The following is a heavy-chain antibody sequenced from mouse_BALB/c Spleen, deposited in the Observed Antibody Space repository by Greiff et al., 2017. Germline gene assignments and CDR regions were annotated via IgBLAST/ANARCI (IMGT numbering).Heavy chain of an antibody. CDR2: ISIGGSYT. CDR1: GFTFSSYG. CDR3: ASNRSPDMDGDYVGY. D-gene: IGHD1-1*02. J-gene: IGHJ2*01. Sequence: EVKLVESGGELVKPGGSLKLSCAASGFTFSSYGMSWVRQTPDKRLEWVATISIGGSYTYYPDSVKGRFTISRDNAKNTLYLQMSSLKSEDTAMYYCASNRSPDMDGDYVGYWGQGTTLTVSS. V-gene: IGHV5-6*02.